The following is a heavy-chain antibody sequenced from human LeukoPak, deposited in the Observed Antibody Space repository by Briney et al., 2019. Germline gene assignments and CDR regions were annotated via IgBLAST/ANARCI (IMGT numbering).Heavy chain of an antibody. D-gene: IGHD5-18*01. J-gene: IGHJ4*02. V-gene: IGHV3-48*02. CDR2: ISSDSSHI. CDR3: AKDLISGYNYGPFDC. Sequence: KPGGSLRLSCAASGFTISTYGMNWVRQAPGKGLEWVSYISSDSSHIYYADSVKGRFIISRDIAKNSLYLQMNSLRDEDTAVYYCAKDLISGYNYGPFDCWGQGTLVTVSS. CDR1: GFTISTYG.